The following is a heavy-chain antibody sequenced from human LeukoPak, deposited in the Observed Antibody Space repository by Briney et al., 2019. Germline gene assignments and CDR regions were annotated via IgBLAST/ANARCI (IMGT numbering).Heavy chain of an antibody. D-gene: IGHD2-2*01. J-gene: IGHJ4*02. CDR3: AYRYVLAVVPGGDY. V-gene: IGHV1-69*01. Sequence: GSSVKVSCKASGGTFSSYAISWVRQAPGQGLEWMGGIIPIFGTATYAQKFQGRVSITADTAYMELSSLRSEDTAVYYCAYRYVLAVVPGGDYWGQGTLVTVSS. CDR1: GGTFSSYA. CDR2: IIPIFGTA.